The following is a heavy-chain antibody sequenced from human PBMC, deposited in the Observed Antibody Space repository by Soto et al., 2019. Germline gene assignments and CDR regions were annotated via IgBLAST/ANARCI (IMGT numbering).Heavy chain of an antibody. CDR1: GFTFSSYA. CDR2: ISGSGVST. CDR3: SRGYDYYGMNV. V-gene: IGHV3-23*01. J-gene: IGHJ6*04. Sequence: GGSLRLSCAASGFTFSSYAMSWVRQAPGKGLEWVSAISGSGVSTYYADSVKGRFTISRDNSKNSLYLQMNSLRAEDTAVYYSSRGYDYYGMNVWGKGTTVTVSS.